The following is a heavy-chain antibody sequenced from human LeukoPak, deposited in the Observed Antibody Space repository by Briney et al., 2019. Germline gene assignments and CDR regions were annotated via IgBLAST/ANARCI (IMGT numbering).Heavy chain of an antibody. CDR2: IYSGGTT. V-gene: IGHV3-66*01. CDR1: GFTVSGKY. D-gene: IGHD6-25*01. CDR3: ASEVSGRYYGMDV. J-gene: IGHJ6*02. Sequence: PGGSLRPSCAASGFTVSGKYMSWVRQAPGKGLEWVSLIYSGGTTYYADSVKGRFTISRDNSKNTLYLQMNSLGAEDTAVYYCASEVSGRYYGMDVWGQGTTVTVSS.